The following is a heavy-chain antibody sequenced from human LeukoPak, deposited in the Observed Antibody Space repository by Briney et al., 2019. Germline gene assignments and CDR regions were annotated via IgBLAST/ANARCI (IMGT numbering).Heavy chain of an antibody. CDR2: ISRSGSSI. V-gene: IGHV3-48*01. J-gene: IGHJ4*02. D-gene: IGHD6-6*01. CDR3: ATESSRSSAY. Sequence: GGSLRLSCAASGFTFDDYGMSWVRQAPGKGLEWVSHISRSGSSIFYADSVKGRFTIFRDNGQNSLYLQMSSLRAEDTAVYYCATESSRSSAYWGQGTLVTVSS. CDR1: GFTFDDYG.